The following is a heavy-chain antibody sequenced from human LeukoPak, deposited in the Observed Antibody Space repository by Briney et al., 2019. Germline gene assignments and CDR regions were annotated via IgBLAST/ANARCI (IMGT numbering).Heavy chain of an antibody. CDR2: ISSSSNYI. CDR1: GLTFSSCN. V-gene: IGHV3-21*01. D-gene: IGHD4-11*01. CDR3: ARGTPTTRDFDY. J-gene: IGHJ4*02. Sequence: GGSLRLSCVASGLTFSSCNMNWVRQAPGKGLEWVSFISSSSNYIYYADSVKGRFTMSRDNAKNSLLLQMNSLRAEDTAVYYCARGTPTTRDFDYWGQGTLVTVSS.